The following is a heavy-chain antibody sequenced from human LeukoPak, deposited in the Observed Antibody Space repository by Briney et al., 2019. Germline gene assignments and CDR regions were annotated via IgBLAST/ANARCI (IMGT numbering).Heavy chain of an antibody. D-gene: IGHD5-12*01. J-gene: IGHJ5*01. Sequence: ASVRVSFTASGYSFTTHDINWVRQSPGQGVEWMGWMNPNSGKSGYAQKFQGRVTMTRDTAISTVYMELSSLGSDDTAVYYCARESGLTDNWLDSWGQGTLVIVSS. CDR1: GYSFTTHD. CDR2: MNPNSGKS. V-gene: IGHV1-8*01. CDR3: ARESGLTDNWLDS.